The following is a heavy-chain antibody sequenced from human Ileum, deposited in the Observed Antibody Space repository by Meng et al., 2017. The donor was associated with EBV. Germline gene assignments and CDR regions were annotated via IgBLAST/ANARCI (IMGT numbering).Heavy chain of an antibody. D-gene: IGHD1-26*01. J-gene: IGHJ4*02. Sequence: VQLQESGHGLVKASDTLSLPCAVSGYSISTTNWWGWIRQPPGKGLEWIGHIYYSGTTYNNPSLKSRVTMSIDPSKNQFSLKLSSVTAVDTAVYYCARNSESGSYIDYWGLGTLVTVSS. CDR1: GYSISTTNW. V-gene: IGHV4-28*01. CDR2: IYYSGTT. CDR3: ARNSESGSYIDY.